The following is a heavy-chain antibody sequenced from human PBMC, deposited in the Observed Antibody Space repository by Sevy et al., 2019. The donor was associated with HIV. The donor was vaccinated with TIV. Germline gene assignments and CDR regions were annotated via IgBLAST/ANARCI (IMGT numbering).Heavy chain of an antibody. V-gene: IGHV3-21*01. D-gene: IGHD3-10*01. J-gene: IGHJ4*02. CDR1: GFTFSSYS. CDR3: AREGYYYGSGSYYQIQSGFDY. Sequence: GGSLRLSCAASGFTFSSYSMNWVRQAPGKGLEWVSSISSSSSYIYYADSVKGRFTISRDNAKNSLYLQMSSLRAEDTAVYYCAREGYYYGSGSYYQIQSGFDYWGQGTLVTVSS. CDR2: ISSSSSYI.